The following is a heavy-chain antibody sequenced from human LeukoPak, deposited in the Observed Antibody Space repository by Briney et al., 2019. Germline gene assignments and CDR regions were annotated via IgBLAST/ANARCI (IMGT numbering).Heavy chain of an antibody. CDR2: ISSSGSTI. CDR1: GFTFSSYE. J-gene: IGHJ4*02. V-gene: IGHV3-48*03. Sequence: GGSLRLSCAASGFTFSSYEMNWVRQAPGKGLEWVSYISSSGSTIYYADSVKGRFTISRDNAKSSLYLQMNSLRADDTAVYYCARDLNRGSYWSFDYWGQGTLVTVSS. D-gene: IGHD1-26*01. CDR3: ARDLNRGSYWSFDY.